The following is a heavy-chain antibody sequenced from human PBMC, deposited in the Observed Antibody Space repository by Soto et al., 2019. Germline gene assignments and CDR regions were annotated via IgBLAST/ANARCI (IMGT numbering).Heavy chain of an antibody. CDR1: GGPFSGYY. Sequence: TLSLTCAVYGGPFSGYYWSWIRQPPGKGLEWIGEINHSGSTNYNPSLKSRVTISVDTSKNQFSLKLSSVTAADTAVYYCARTGRAWGSYPRAWFDPWGQGTLVTVSS. CDR3: ARTGRAWGSYPRAWFDP. J-gene: IGHJ5*02. V-gene: IGHV4-34*01. D-gene: IGHD3-16*02. CDR2: INHSGST.